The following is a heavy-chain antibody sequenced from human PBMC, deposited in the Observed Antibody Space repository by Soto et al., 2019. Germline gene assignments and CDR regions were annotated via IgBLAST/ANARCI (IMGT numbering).Heavy chain of an antibody. J-gene: IGHJ5*02. V-gene: IGHV2-5*01. D-gene: IGHD6-19*01. CDR1: GFSLRTSGVG. CDR3: AKSGSSGWYGWFDP. CDR2: IYWHDDK. Sequence: GPTLVNPTHTLTLTCIFSGFSLRTSGVGVGWIRQPPGKALEWLGFIYWHDDKRYSPSLKSSLTITKDASQNQVVLTMTNMDPVDTATYYCAKSGSSGWYGWFDPWGQGTLVTVS.